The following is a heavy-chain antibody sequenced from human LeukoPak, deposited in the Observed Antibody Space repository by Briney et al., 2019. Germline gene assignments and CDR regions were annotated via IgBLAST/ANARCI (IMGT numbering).Heavy chain of an antibody. CDR2: ISWDGGST. CDR1: GFTFDDYA. D-gene: IGHD3-22*01. V-gene: IGHV3-43D*03. CDR3: AKDVGDGGYYYDSSGYYYAGMDV. J-gene: IGHJ6*03. Sequence: GGSLRLSCAASGFTFDDYAMHWVRHAPGKGLEWVSLISWDGGSTYYADSVKGRFTISRDNSKNSLYLQMNSLRAEDTALYYCAKDVGDGGYYYDSSGYYYAGMDVWGKGTTVTVSS.